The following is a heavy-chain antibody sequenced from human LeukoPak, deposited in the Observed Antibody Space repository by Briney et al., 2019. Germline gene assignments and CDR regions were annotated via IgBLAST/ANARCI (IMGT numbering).Heavy chain of an antibody. CDR2: VKQDGIET. V-gene: IGHV3-7*01. CDR3: ARDGTGFDY. CDR1: GFTFSRDW. J-gene: IGHJ4*02. D-gene: IGHD2-8*02. Sequence: PGGSLRLSCVASGFTFSRDWMSWVRQPPGKGVEWVASVKQDGIETQYVDSVKGRFTISRDNAKNSVYLQMNSLRVEDTAVYYCARDGTGFDYWGQGTLVTVSS.